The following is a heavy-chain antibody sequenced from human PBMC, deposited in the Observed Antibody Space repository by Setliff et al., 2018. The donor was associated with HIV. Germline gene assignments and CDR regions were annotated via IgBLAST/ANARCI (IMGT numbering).Heavy chain of an antibody. D-gene: IGHD1-26*01. V-gene: IGHV1-18*01. J-gene: IGHJ3*02. CDR3: AREAGRWELLHDAFDI. CDR2: ISAYNGNT. CDR1: GYTFTSYG. Sequence: ASVKVSCKASGYTFTSYGISWVRQAPGQGLEWMGWISAYNGNTNYAQKLQGRVTMTTDTSTSTAYMELRSLRSDDTAVYYCAREAGRWELLHDAFDIWSQGTMVTVSS.